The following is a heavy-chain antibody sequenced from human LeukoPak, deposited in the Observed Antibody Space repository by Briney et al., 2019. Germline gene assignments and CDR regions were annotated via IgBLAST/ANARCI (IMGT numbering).Heavy chain of an antibody. D-gene: IGHD3-10*01. Sequence: VASVKVSCKASGYTFTSYDINWVRQATGQGLEWMGWMNPNSANTGYAQNFQGRVTMTRNTSISTAYMELSSLRSEDTAVYYCAIRFSRGSGSAIDYWGQGTLVTVSS. CDR2: MNPNSANT. CDR3: AIRFSRGSGSAIDY. CDR1: GYTFTSYD. J-gene: IGHJ4*02. V-gene: IGHV1-8*01.